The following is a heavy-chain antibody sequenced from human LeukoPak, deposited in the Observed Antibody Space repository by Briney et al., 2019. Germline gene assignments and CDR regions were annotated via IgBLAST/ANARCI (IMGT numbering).Heavy chain of an antibody. V-gene: IGHV3-21*01. D-gene: IGHD4-17*01. CDR3: ARGRDYGGDRGYFDC. CDR2: ISSSSSYI. Sequence: PGGSLRLSCAASGFTFSSYSMNWVRQAPGKGLEWVSSISSSSSYIYYADSVKGRFTISRDNAKNSLYLQMNSLRAEDTAVYYCARGRDYGGDRGYFDCWGQGTLVTVSS. J-gene: IGHJ4*02. CDR1: GFTFSSYS.